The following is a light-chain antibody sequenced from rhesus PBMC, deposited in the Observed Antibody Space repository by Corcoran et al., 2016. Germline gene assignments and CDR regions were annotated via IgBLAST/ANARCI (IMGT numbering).Light chain of an antibody. CDR2: RAS. CDR1: QGISNW. CDR3: RQHDNSPYS. J-gene: IGKJ2*01. V-gene: IGKV1-69*01. Sequence: DIQMTQSPSSLSASVGDRVTIICRASQGISNWLAWYQQKPGKAPKILIYRASNLETGVPSRFSGIGSGTDFTLTISSLQPADITKYYCRQHDNSPYSFGRGTKVGIK.